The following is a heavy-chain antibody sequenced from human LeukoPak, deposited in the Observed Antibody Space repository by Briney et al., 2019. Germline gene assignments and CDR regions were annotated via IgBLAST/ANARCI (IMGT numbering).Heavy chain of an antibody. CDR1: GFSVSSNY. CDR2: ISGVGGST. Sequence: PGGSLRLSCAGTGFSVSSNYFNWVRQAPGEGLECVSTISGVGGSTYYADSVKGRFTISRDNSKDPLYLQLKSLRAEHTAVYYCAKHDSYGSGSFPAYWGQGTLVTVSS. J-gene: IGHJ4*02. D-gene: IGHD3-10*01. CDR3: AKHDSYGSGSFPAY. V-gene: IGHV3-23*01.